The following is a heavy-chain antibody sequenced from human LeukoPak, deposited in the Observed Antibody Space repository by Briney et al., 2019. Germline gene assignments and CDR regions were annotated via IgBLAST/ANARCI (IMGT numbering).Heavy chain of an antibody. D-gene: IGHD3-10*01. J-gene: IGHJ4*02. CDR1: EFSVGSNY. V-gene: IGHV3-66*01. CDR2: IYSGGST. CDR3: ARSFGEFDDY. Sequence: GGSLRLSCAASEFSVGSNYMTWVRQAPGKGLEWVSLIYSGGSTYYADSVKGRFTISRDNSKNTLYLQMNSLRAEDTAIYYCARSFGEFDDYWGQGTLVTVSS.